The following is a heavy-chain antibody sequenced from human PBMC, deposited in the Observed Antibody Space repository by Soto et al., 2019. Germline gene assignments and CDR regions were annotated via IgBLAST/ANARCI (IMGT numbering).Heavy chain of an antibody. J-gene: IGHJ4*02. CDR3: ARAYEGDYFDY. CDR1: GFTFSSYA. V-gene: IGHV3-30-3*01. Sequence: PGGSLRLSCAASGFTFSSYAMHWVRQAPGKGLEWVAVISYDGSNKYYAESVKGRFTISRDNSKNTLYLQMNSLRAEDTAVYYCARAYEGDYFDYWGQGTLVTVS. CDR2: ISYDGSNK. D-gene: IGHD3-16*01.